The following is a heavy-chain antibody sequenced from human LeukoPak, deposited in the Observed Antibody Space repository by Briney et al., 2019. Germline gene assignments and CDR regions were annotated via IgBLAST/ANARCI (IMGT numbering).Heavy chain of an antibody. CDR3: AKTYYDFWSGYSYYFGY. Sequence: TGGSLRLSCAASGFTFSSYAMSWVRQAPGKGLEWVSAISGSGGSTYYADSVKGRFTISRDNSKNTLYLQMNSLRAEDTAVYYCAKTYYDFWSGYSYYFGYWGQGTLVTVSS. CDR1: GFTFSSYA. CDR2: ISGSGGST. J-gene: IGHJ4*02. D-gene: IGHD3-3*01. V-gene: IGHV3-23*01.